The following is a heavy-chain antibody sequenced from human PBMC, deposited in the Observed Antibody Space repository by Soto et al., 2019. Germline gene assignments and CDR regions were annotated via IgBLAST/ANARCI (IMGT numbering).Heavy chain of an antibody. D-gene: IGHD3-9*01. Sequence: PSETLSLTCTVSGGSISSYYWSWIRQPPGKGLEWIGYIYYSGSTNYNPSLKSRVTTSVDTSKNQFSLKLSSVTAADTAVYYCARRVDYDILTGRYYYYMDVWGKGTMVTVSS. CDR3: ARRVDYDILTGRYYYYMDV. V-gene: IGHV4-59*08. CDR2: IYYSGST. J-gene: IGHJ6*03. CDR1: GGSISSYY.